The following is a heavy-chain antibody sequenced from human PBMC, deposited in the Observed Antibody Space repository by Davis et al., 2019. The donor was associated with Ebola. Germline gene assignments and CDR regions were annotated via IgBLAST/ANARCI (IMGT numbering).Heavy chain of an antibody. Sequence: MPSETLSLTCTVSGGAISSNGYYWGWIRQPPGKGLEWIGSIYYSGSTYFSPSLKSRATLSGDTSKNQVSLRLRSVTAADTAVYYCASGRISVSAFDPWGQGTPVTVSS. CDR1: GGAISSNGYY. CDR3: ASGRISVSAFDP. J-gene: IGHJ5*02. V-gene: IGHV4-39*01. D-gene: IGHD5/OR15-5a*01. CDR2: IYYSGST.